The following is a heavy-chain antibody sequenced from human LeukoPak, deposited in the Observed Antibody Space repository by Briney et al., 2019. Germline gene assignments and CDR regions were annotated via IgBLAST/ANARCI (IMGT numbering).Heavy chain of an antibody. CDR1: GGSITSSDYY. J-gene: IGHJ4*02. CDR3: ARRISTRRGETCSSTSCYFDY. V-gene: IGHV4-39*07. CDR2: IFYRGNT. D-gene: IGHD2-2*01. Sequence: SETLSLTCSVSGGSITSSDYYWGWIRQPPGKGLEWIGIIFYRGNTYHNPSLKSRITISVDTSKNQFSLRLSSVTAADTAVYYCARRISTRRGETCSSTSCYFDYWGQGTLVTVSS.